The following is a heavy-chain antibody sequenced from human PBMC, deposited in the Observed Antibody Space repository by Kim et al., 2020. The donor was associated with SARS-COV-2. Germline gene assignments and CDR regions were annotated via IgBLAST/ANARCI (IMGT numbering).Heavy chain of an antibody. CDR3: ARVRYSSSPGRSDY. D-gene: IGHD6-6*01. V-gene: IGHV3-7*01. J-gene: IGHJ4*02. Sequence: GGSLRRSCAASGFTFSGYWMNWVRQAPGKGLEWVANIKQDGSEKYYVDSVKGRFTISRDNAKNSLYLHMDSLRAEDTAVYYCARVRYSSSPGRSDYWGRGTLVTVSS. CDR2: IKQDGSEK. CDR1: GFTFSGYW.